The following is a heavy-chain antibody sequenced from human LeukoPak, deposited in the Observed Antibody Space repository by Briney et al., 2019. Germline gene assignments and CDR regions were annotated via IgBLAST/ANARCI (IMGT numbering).Heavy chain of an antibody. J-gene: IGHJ6*02. CDR3: ARAISTDYGMDV. CDR1: GFTVSSNY. V-gene: IGHV3-66*01. D-gene: IGHD6-13*01. Sequence: GGSLRLSCAASGFTVSSNYMSWVRQAPGKGLEWVSVIYSGGSTYHADSVKGRFTISRDNSKNTLYLHMNSLRDEDTAVYYCARAISTDYGMDVWGQGTTVTVSS. CDR2: IYSGGST.